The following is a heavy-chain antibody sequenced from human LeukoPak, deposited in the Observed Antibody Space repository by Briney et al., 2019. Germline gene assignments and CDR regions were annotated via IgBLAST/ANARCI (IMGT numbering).Heavy chain of an antibody. D-gene: IGHD1-26*01. CDR2: INPNSGGT. CDR3: ARAPGATTDYYYMDV. V-gene: IGHV1-2*02. J-gene: IGHJ6*03. CDR1: GYTFTGYY. Sequence: GASVKVSCKASGYTFTGYYMHWVRQAPGQGLEWMGWINPNSGGTNYAQKFQGRVTMTRDTSISTAYMELSRLRSDDTAVYYCARAPGATTDYYYMDVWGKGTTVTISS.